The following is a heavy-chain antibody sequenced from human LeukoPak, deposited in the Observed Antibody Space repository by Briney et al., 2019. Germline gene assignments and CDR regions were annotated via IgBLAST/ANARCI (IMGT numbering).Heavy chain of an antibody. V-gene: IGHV1-69*13. CDR3: ARGVIRNYYDSSGYYHPHFDY. J-gene: IGHJ4*02. D-gene: IGHD3-22*01. CDR1: GGTFSSYA. CDR2: IIPIFVTA. Sequence: SVKVSCKASGGTFSSYAISLVRQAPGQGLEWMGGIIPIFVTANYAQKFQARVTITADESTSTAYMELSSLRSEDTAVYYCARGVIRNYYDSSGYYHPHFDYWGQGTLVTVSS.